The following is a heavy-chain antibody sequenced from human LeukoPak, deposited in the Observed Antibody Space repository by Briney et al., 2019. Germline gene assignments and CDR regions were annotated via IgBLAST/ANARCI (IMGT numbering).Heavy chain of an antibody. J-gene: IGHJ5*02. Sequence: SVKVSCKASGGTFSSYAISWVRQAPGQGLEWMGGIIPIFGTANYAQKFQGRVTITTGESTSTAYMELSSLRSEDTAVYYCARDSRSAARSVWWFDPWGQGTLVTVSS. CDR2: IIPIFGTA. D-gene: IGHD2-2*01. CDR3: ARDSRSAARSVWWFDP. V-gene: IGHV1-69*05. CDR1: GGTFSSYA.